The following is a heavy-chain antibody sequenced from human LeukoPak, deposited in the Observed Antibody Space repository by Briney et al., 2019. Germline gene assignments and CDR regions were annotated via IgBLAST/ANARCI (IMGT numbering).Heavy chain of an antibody. CDR3: ANIPEEVVAATGTGHFDY. V-gene: IGHV3-30*18. D-gene: IGHD2-15*01. CDR2: ISYDGSNR. CDR1: GFTFSNYD. Sequence: VGSLRLSCAASGFTFSNYDMHWVRQAPGKGLEWVAVISYDGSNRYYADSVNGRFTISRDNSKNTLYLQMNSLRAEDTAVYYCANIPEEVVAATGTGHFDYWGQGTLVTVSS. J-gene: IGHJ4*02.